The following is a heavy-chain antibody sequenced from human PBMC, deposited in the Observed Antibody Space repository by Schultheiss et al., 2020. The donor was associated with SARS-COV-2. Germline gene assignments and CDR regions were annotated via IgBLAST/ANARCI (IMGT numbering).Heavy chain of an antibody. V-gene: IGHV4-59*01. CDR3: ARSGDSSGYYPFDY. J-gene: IGHJ4*02. Sequence: SETLSLTCAVYGGSFSGYYWSWIRQPPGKGLEWIGYIYYSGSTNYNPSLKSRVTISVDTSKNQFSLKLSSVTAADTAVYYCARSGDSSGYYPFDYWGQGTLVTVSS. CDR2: IYYSGST. D-gene: IGHD3-22*01. CDR1: GGSFSGYY.